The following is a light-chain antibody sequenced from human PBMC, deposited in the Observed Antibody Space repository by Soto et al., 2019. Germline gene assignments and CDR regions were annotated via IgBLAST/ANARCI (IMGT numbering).Light chain of an antibody. CDR2: AAS. Sequence: IRMTQSPSSLSASTGDRVTITCRASQGISSYLAWYQQKPGKAPKLLIYAASTLQSGVPSRFSGSGSGTDFTLTISCLQSEDFAIYYCQQYNSYSWTFGQGTKVDIK. V-gene: IGKV1-8*01. CDR3: QQYNSYSWT. CDR1: QGISSY. J-gene: IGKJ1*01.